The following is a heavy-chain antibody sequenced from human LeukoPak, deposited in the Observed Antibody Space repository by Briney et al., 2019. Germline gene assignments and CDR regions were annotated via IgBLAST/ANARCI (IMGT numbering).Heavy chain of an antibody. V-gene: IGHV1-69*13. J-gene: IGHJ6*02. D-gene: IGHD6-13*01. CDR2: IIPIFGTA. CDR3: ARGLSSSWYTYYYYGMDV. CDR1: GGTFSSYA. Sequence: SVKVSCKASGGTFSSYAISWVRQAPGQGLEWMGGIIPIFGTANYAQKFQGRVTITADESTSTAYMELSSLRSEDTAVYYCARGLSSSWYTYYYYGMDVWGQGTTVTVSS.